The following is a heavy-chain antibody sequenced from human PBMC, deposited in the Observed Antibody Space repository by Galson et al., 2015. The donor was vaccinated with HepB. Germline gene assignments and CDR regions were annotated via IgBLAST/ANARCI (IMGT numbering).Heavy chain of an antibody. V-gene: IGHV1-24*01. CDR2: FDPEDGET. D-gene: IGHD6-13*01. J-gene: IGHJ5*02. Sequence: SVKVSCKVSGYTLTELSMHWVRQAPGKGLEWMGGFDPEDGETIYAQKFQGRVTMTEDTSTDTAYMELSSLRSEDTAVYYCATKQQLVSNWFDPWGQGTLVTVSS. CDR1: GYTLTELS. CDR3: ATKQQLVSNWFDP.